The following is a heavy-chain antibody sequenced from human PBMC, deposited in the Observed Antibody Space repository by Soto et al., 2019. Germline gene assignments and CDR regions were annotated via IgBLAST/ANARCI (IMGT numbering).Heavy chain of an antibody. CDR1: GFTFSSYG. D-gene: IGHD3-16*01. CDR2: ISYDGSNK. Sequence: QVQLVESGGGVVQPGRSLRLSCAASGFTFSSYGMHWVRQAPGKGLEWVAVISYDGSNKYYADSVKGRFTISRDNSKNTLYLQMNSLRAGDTAVYYCAKDLGDGGRGAFDIWGQGTMVTVSS. V-gene: IGHV3-30*18. CDR3: AKDLGDGGRGAFDI. J-gene: IGHJ3*02.